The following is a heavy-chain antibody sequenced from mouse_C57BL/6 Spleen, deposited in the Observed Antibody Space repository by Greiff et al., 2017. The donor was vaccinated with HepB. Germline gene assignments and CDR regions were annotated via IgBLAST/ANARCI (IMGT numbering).Heavy chain of an antibody. CDR1: GYTFTSYW. D-gene: IGHD1-1*01. Sequence: VQLQQPGTELVKPGASVKLSCKASGYTFTSYWMHWVKQRPGQGLEWIGNINPSNGGTNYNEKFKGKATLTVDKSSSTAYMQLSSLTSEDSADYYCARTYGSSSWFAYWGQGTLVTVSA. CDR2: INPSNGGT. V-gene: IGHV1-53*01. CDR3: ARTYGSSSWFAY. J-gene: IGHJ3*01.